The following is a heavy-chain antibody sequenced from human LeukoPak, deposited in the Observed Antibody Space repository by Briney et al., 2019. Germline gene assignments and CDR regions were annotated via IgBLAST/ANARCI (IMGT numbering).Heavy chain of an antibody. CDR3: ARSLRVRGIPDYMDV. D-gene: IGHD3-10*01. CDR2: IFYSGTT. CDR1: GGSISSYY. J-gene: IGHJ6*03. Sequence: PSETLSLTCTVSGGSISSYYWNWIRQPPGKGLEWIGYIFYSGTTNYNPSLKSRVSMSVDTSKNQFSLKLSSVTAADTAVYYCARSLRVRGIPDYMDVWGKGTTVTISS. V-gene: IGHV4-59*01.